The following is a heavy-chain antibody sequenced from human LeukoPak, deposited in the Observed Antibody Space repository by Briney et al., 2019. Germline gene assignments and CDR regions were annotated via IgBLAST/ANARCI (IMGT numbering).Heavy chain of an antibody. CDR2: IYGGNGNT. CDR1: GYTFTNYA. V-gene: IGHV1-3*01. Sequence: ASVTVSYMASGYTFTNYAMHWVRQAPGQRLEWMGWIYGGNGNTKYSQKFQGRVSITRDTSASTVYMELSSLGSEDTAVYYCARGWGGDCYHVHWGQGTLVTVSS. D-gene: IGHD2-21*02. CDR3: ARGWGGDCYHVH. J-gene: IGHJ4*02.